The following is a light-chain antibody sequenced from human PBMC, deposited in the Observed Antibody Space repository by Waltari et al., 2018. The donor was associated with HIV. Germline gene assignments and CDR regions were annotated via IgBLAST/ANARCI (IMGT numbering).Light chain of an antibody. CDR2: EVN. CDR1: SSDVGNYNV. CDR3: CSYAGGNSYV. V-gene: IGLV2-23*02. Sequence: QSALTQPASVSASPGQPITISCTGTSSDVGNYNVVSWYRQFPDKAPQLLIFEVNKRPSGVSNRFSCSKSGNSASLTIAGLLADDEADYYCCSYAGGNSYVFGTGTKVTVL. J-gene: IGLJ1*01.